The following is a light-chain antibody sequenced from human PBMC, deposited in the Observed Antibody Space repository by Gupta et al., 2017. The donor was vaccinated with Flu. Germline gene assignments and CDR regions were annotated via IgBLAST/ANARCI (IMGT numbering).Light chain of an antibody. CDR1: SSDVGASNY. V-gene: IGLV2-14*01. J-gene: IGLJ1*01. CDR2: DVN. Sequence: SALTQPASVSGSPGQSITISCPGTSSDVGASNYVSWYQQHPGKAPKLLIYDVNNRPSGVSSRFSGSKSGNTASLTISGRQAEDETDYYCSSYTNISNFYVFGSGTSVTVL. CDR3: SSYTNISNFYV.